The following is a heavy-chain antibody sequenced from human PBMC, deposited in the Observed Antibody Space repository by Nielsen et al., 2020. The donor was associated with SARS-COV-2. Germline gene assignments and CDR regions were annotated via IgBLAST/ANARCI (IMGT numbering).Heavy chain of an antibody. D-gene: IGHD3-22*01. Sequence: GGSLRLSCAVSGFTLTSYSMNWVRQAPGKGLEWVSSISATGNFIFYADSVRGRFTISRDNARDTLYLQMNRLSAEDTAVYYCVRVRDDGYYFDTGPYDYWGQGTLVTVSS. CDR3: VRVRDDGYYFDTGPYDY. V-gene: IGHV3-21*01. J-gene: IGHJ4*02. CDR1: GFTLTSYS. CDR2: ISATGNFI.